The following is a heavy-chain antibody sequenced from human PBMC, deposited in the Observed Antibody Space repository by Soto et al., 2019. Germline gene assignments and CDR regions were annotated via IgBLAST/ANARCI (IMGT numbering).Heavy chain of an antibody. V-gene: IGHV4-59*08. Sequence: SETLSLTCTVSGGSISSYYWSWIRQPPGKGLEWIGYIYYSGSTNYNPSLKSRVTITVDTSKNQFSLKLSSVTAADTAVYYCARLPITGYSSSWYYYYYYMDVWGKGTTVTVS. CDR3: ARLPITGYSSSWYYYYYYMDV. CDR2: IYYSGST. CDR1: GGSISSYY. D-gene: IGHD6-13*01. J-gene: IGHJ6*03.